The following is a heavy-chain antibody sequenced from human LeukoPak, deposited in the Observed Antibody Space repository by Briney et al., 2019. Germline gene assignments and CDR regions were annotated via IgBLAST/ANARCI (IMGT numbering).Heavy chain of an antibody. J-gene: IGHJ4*02. V-gene: IGHV3-30-3*01. CDR1: GFAFSDYA. CDR2: ISYDGSNK. CDR3: ARDTPGDY. Sequence: GGSLRLSCAASGFAFSDYAMHWVRQAPGKGLEWVALISYDGSNKYYADSVKGRFTISRDNSKNTLYLQMNSLRAEDTAVYYCARDTPGDYWGRGTLVTVSS.